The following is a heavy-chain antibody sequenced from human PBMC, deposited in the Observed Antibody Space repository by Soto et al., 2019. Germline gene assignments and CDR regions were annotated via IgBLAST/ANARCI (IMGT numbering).Heavy chain of an antibody. V-gene: IGHV3-30*18. Sequence: QVQLVESGGGVVQPGRSLRLSCAASGFTFSSYGMHWVRQAPGKGLEWVAVISYDGSEKYYAVSVKGRFTISRDNSKNTLYLQMNSLIAEDTAVYYCAKGAVTTSLYYFDYWGQGTLVPVSS. CDR1: GFTFSSYG. J-gene: IGHJ4*02. CDR3: AKGAVTTSLYYFDY. CDR2: ISYDGSEK. D-gene: IGHD4-17*01.